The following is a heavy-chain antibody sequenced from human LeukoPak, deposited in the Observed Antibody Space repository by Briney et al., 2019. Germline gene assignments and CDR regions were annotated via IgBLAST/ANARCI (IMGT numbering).Heavy chain of an antibody. CDR1: GGSISSYY. CDR2: IYYSGST. D-gene: IGHD2-15*01. Sequence: SETLSLTCTVSGGSISSYYWSWIRQPPGKGLEWIGYIYYSGSTNYNPSLKSRVTISVDTSKNQFSLKLSSVTAADTAVYYCARLAGVVAATEFDYWGQGTLVTVSS. J-gene: IGHJ4*02. V-gene: IGHV4-59*08. CDR3: ARLAGVVAATEFDY.